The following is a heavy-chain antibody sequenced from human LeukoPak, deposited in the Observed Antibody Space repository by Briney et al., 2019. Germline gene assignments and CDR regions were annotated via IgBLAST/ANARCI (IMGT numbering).Heavy chain of an antibody. CDR3: ARDRPPPLYDYGRRVSGVRAFDI. CDR1: GGSISSGSYY. CDR2: IYTSGST. D-gene: IGHD3-16*01. V-gene: IGHV4-61*02. Sequence: SETLSLTCTVSGGSISSGSYYWSWIRQPAGKGLEWIGRIYTSGSTNYNPSLKGRVTISVDTSKNQFSLKLSSVTAADTAVYYCARDRPPPLYDYGRRVSGVRAFDIWGQGTMVTVSS. J-gene: IGHJ3*02.